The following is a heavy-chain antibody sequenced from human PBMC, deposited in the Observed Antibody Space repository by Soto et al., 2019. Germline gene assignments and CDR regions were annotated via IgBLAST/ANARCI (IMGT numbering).Heavy chain of an antibody. CDR1: GFSVTGNH. CDR2: LYTGGTT. Sequence: PGGSLRLSCAASGFSVTGNHMTWVRQAPGKGLEWVSSLYTGGTTYYADSVQGRFTISRDSSKNTLFLQMGRLRVEDSAVYYCARDLATVGKGFDSWGPGTLVTVSS. D-gene: IGHD5-12*01. V-gene: IGHV3-53*01. CDR3: ARDLATVGKGFDS. J-gene: IGHJ4*02.